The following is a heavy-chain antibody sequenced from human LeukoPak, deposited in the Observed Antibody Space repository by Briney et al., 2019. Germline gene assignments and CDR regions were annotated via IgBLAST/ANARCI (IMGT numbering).Heavy chain of an antibody. Sequence: GASVKVSCKASGYTFTGYYMHWVRQAPGQGLEWMGWINPNSGGTNYAQKFQGRVTMTRDTSISTAYMELSRLRSGDTAVYYCARVLVGATDRFPYPDYWGQGTLVTVSS. V-gene: IGHV1-2*02. CDR2: INPNSGGT. J-gene: IGHJ4*02. CDR1: GYTFTGYY. D-gene: IGHD1-26*01. CDR3: ARVLVGATDRFPYPDY.